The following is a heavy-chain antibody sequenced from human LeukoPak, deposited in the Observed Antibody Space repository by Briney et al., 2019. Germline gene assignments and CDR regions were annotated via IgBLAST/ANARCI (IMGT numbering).Heavy chain of an antibody. J-gene: IGHJ4*02. CDR2: IYPGYSDP. V-gene: IGHV5-51*01. Sequence: GESLKISCKGSGYTFTSYSIGWVRQVSGKGLEWMGIIYPGYSDPRYSPSFQGQVTLSADKSINTAYLQWSSLKASDTAMYYCASGGFSSNLVDYWGQGTLVTVSS. D-gene: IGHD6-13*01. CDR1: GYTFTSYS. CDR3: ASGGFSSNLVDY.